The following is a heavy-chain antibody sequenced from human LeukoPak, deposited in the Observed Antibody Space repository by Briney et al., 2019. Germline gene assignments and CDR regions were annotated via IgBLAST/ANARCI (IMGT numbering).Heavy chain of an antibody. V-gene: IGHV4-59*01. CDR2: IYYSGST. CDR1: GGSFSGYY. Sequence: PSETLSITCAVYGGSFSGYYWSWIRQPPGKGLEWIGYIYYSGSTNYNPSLKSRVTISVDTSKNQFSLKLSSVTAADTAVYYCARDLGYSYGYYFDYWGQGTLVTVSS. CDR3: ARDLGYSYGYYFDY. J-gene: IGHJ4*02. D-gene: IGHD5-18*01.